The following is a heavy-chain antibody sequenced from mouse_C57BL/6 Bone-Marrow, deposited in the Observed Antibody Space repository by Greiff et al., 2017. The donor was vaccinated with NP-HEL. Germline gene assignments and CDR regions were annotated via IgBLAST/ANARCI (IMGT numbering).Heavy chain of an antibody. CDR3: TNDGYFYFDY. J-gene: IGHJ2*01. V-gene: IGHV1-5*01. Sequence: VQLQQPGTVLARPGASVKLSCKPSGSTFTSYWMHWVKQRLGQGLEWMGVIYPGNSDTGYNKKFKGKAKLTADTSASTAYMELSSLTNEDSAVYYCTNDGYFYFDYWGQGTTLTVSS. CDR1: GSTFTSYW. CDR2: IYPGNSDT. D-gene: IGHD2-3*01.